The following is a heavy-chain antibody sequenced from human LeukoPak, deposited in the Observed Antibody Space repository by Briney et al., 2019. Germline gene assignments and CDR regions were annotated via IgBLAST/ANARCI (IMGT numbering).Heavy chain of an antibody. CDR3: ASTSLTAAGTYNWFDP. Sequence: PAASVKVSCKASGYTFTSYAMHWVRQAPGQRLEWMGWINAGNGNTKYSQKFQGRVTITRGTSASTAYMELSSLRSEDTAVYYCASTSLTAAGTYNWFDPWGQGTLVTVSS. V-gene: IGHV1-3*01. D-gene: IGHD6-13*01. CDR2: INAGNGNT. CDR1: GYTFTSYA. J-gene: IGHJ5*02.